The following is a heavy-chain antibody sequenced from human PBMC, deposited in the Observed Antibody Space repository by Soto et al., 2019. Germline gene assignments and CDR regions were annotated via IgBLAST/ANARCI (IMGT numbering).Heavy chain of an antibody. Sequence: SETLSLTCTVSGGSISSYYWSWIRQPPGKGLEWIGYIYYSGSTNYNPSLKSRVTISVDTSKNQFSLKLSSVTAADTAMYYCARTPKLRVRGVIENFDYWGQGTLVTVSS. CDR3: ARTPKLRVRGVIENFDY. J-gene: IGHJ4*02. V-gene: IGHV4-59*01. CDR2: IYYSGST. D-gene: IGHD3-10*01. CDR1: GGSISSYY.